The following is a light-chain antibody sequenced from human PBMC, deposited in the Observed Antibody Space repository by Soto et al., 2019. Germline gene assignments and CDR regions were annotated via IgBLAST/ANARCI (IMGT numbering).Light chain of an antibody. CDR2: EAS. J-gene: IGKJ4*01. CDR3: QERSNWPSLS. V-gene: IGKV3-11*01. Sequence: EIVLTQSPATLSLSPGPRATLSCKASQSVFDYIAWYQQKPGQAPRLLIYEASIRATGVPARFSGSGSGTDFTLTISSLGPEDFAVYYCQERSNWPSLSFGGGTKVDIK. CDR1: QSVFDY.